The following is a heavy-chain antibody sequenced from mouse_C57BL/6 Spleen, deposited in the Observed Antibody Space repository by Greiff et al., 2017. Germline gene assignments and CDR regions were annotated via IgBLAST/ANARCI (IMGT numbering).Heavy chain of an antibody. CDR3: ARKRTTVVAPGYFDV. D-gene: IGHD1-1*01. V-gene: IGHV1-54*01. CDR1: GYAFTNYL. J-gene: IGHJ1*03. Sequence: VQLQQSGAELVRPGTSVKVSCKASGYAFTNYLIEWVKQRPGQGLEWIGVINPGSGGTNYNEKFKGKATLTADKSSSTAYMQLSSLTSEDSAVYFCARKRTTVVAPGYFDVWGTGTTVTVSS. CDR2: INPGSGGT.